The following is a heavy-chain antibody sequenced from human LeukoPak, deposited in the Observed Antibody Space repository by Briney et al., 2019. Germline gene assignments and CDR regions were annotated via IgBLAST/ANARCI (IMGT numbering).Heavy chain of an antibody. D-gene: IGHD3-22*01. CDR1: GFTFSSYG. CDR3: AKDPYDSSGYYFPGAFDI. Sequence: GRSLRLSCAASGFTFSSYGMHWVRRAPGKGLEWVAVISYDGSNKYYADSVKGRFTISRDNSKNTLYLQMNSLRAEDTAVYYCAKDPYDSSGYYFPGAFDIWGQGTMVTVSS. CDR2: ISYDGSNK. V-gene: IGHV3-30*18. J-gene: IGHJ3*02.